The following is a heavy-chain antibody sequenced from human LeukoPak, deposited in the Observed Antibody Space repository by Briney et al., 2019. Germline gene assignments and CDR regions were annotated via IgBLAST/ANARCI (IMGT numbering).Heavy chain of an antibody. V-gene: IGHV1-24*01. Sequence: ASVKVSCKVSGYTLTELSMHWVRQAPGKGLEWMGGFDPEDGETIYAQKFQGRVTMTEDTSTDTAYMELSSLRSEDTALYYCAKDQRRGVGAPRGGFDYWGQGTLVTVSS. CDR1: GYTLTELS. CDR3: AKDQRRGVGAPRGGFDY. D-gene: IGHD1-26*01. J-gene: IGHJ4*02. CDR2: FDPEDGET.